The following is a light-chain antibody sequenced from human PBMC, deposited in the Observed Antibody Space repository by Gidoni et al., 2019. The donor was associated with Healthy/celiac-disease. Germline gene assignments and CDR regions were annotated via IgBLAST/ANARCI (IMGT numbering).Light chain of an antibody. Sequence: SYELTQPPSVSVSPGQTASITCSGDKVGDKYACWYQQKPGQSPVLVIYQDSKRPSGIPERFSGSNSGNTATLTISGTQARDEADYYCQAWDSSTEVFGGGTKLTVL. V-gene: IGLV3-1*01. CDR3: QAWDSSTEV. CDR1: KVGDKY. J-gene: IGLJ2*01. CDR2: QDS.